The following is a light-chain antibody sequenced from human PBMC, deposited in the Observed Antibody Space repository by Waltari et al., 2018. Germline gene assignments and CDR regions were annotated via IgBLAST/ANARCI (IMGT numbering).Light chain of an antibody. CDR2: DAS. CDR3: QQSRNWPLT. Sequence: ELVLTQSPATLSLPPGERAPLSCGASQSVSSYLAWYQQKPGQAPRLLIYDASNRATGIPVRFSGSGSGTDFTLTISSLEPEDSAVYYCQQSRNWPLTFGGGTKVEIK. CDR1: QSVSSY. J-gene: IGKJ4*01. V-gene: IGKV3-11*01.